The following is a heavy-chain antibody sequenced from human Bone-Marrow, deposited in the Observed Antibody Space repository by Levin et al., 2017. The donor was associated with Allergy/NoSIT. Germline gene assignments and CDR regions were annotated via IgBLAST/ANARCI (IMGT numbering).Heavy chain of an antibody. D-gene: IGHD3-22*01. J-gene: IGHJ4*02. CDR2: VWFDGSNE. V-gene: IGHV3-33*01. CDR3: VRDAGDDTAGYYFDS. CDR1: GFTFSGYV. Sequence: GGSLRLSCAASGFTFSGYVIHWVRQAPGKGLEWVARVWFDGSNEQYAESVKGRFTISRDNSKKTVQLQMNSLRVDDTAVYYCVRDAGDDTAGYYFDSWGQGTLVTVSS.